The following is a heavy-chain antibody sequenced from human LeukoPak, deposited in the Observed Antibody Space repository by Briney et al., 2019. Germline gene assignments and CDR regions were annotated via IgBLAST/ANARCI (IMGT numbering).Heavy chain of an antibody. Sequence: PSETLSLTCTVSGDSISSGGHYWGWIRQTPGKRLEWIGNIYFSGDTSYNPSLKSRLTMSVDTSKNQLFLNLDSVTAADTAVYYCARVRQGLRLGELSDYYYYYMDVWGKGTTVTVSS. D-gene: IGHD3-16*02. J-gene: IGHJ6*03. CDR2: IYFSGDT. CDR1: GDSISSGGHY. CDR3: ARVRQGLRLGELSDYYYYYMDV. V-gene: IGHV4-39*07.